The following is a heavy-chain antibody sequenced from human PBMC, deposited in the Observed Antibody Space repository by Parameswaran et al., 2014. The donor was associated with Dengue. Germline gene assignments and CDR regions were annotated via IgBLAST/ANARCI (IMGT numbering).Heavy chain of an antibody. Sequence: VRQMPGKGLEWMGIIYPGDSDTRYSPSSQGQVTISADKSISTAYLQWSSLKASDTAMYYCARQGYGYGMDVWGQGTTVTVSS. CDR3: ARQGYGYGMDV. D-gene: IGHD1-1*01. CDR2: IYPGDSDT. J-gene: IGHJ6*02. V-gene: IGHV5-51*01.